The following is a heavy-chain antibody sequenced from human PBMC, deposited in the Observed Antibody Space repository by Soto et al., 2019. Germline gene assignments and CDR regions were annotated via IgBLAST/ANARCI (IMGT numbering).Heavy chain of an antibody. Sequence: ASVTVSWQAAGYGFTSYGISWVRQAPGQGLEWMGWISAYNGNTNYAQKLQGRVTMTTDTSTSTAYMELRSLRSDDTAVYYCARVPSSGWFDYWGQGTLVTVSS. V-gene: IGHV1-18*01. CDR2: ISAYNGNT. J-gene: IGHJ4*02. CDR3: ARVPSSGWFDY. CDR1: GYGFTSYG. D-gene: IGHD6-19*01.